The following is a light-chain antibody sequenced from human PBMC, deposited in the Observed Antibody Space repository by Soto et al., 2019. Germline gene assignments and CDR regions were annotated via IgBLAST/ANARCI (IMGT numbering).Light chain of an antibody. V-gene: IGKV3-20*01. J-gene: IGKJ1*01. Sequence: EIVLTPSPGTLSFSPLEIANLSFSSSQSVSSSYLAWYQQKPGQAPRLLIYGVSSRATGIPDRFSGSGSGTDFTLTISRLEPEDFAVYYCKQYGTSQTFGQGTKVAIK. CDR3: KQYGTSQT. CDR2: GVS. CDR1: QSVSSSY.